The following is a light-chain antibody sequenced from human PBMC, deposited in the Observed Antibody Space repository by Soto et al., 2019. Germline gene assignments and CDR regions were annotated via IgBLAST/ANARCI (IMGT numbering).Light chain of an antibody. CDR3: PQYISYWT. CDR1: QTVNNN. J-gene: IGKJ1*01. Sequence: MTQAPATLSVSPGGGATLSRRASQTVNNNVAWYQLKDGQVPRLLIYGESTRATDIPARFSGSGSGTEFTLIISSLQPDDFATYYCPQYISYWTVGPGTKVEIK. CDR2: GES. V-gene: IGKV3-15*01.